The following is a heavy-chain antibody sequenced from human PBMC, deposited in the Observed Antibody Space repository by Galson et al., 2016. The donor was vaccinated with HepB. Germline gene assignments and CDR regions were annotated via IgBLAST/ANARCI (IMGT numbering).Heavy chain of an antibody. J-gene: IGHJ5*02. CDR2: IFYSGTT. CDR3: ARSARYTSSWFFEWGFDP. CDR1: GGSVNSGSFY. Sequence: ETLSLTCSVSGGSVNSGSFYWNWIRQPPGKGLEWIGYIFYSGTTKFNPSLKSRVNISIDTSKNHFSLKLNSVTAADTAVYYCARSARYTSSWFFEWGFDPWGQGTLITVSS. D-gene: IGHD6-13*01. V-gene: IGHV4-61*03.